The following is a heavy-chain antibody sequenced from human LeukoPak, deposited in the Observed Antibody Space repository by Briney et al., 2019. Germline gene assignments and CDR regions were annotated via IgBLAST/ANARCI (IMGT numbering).Heavy chain of an antibody. D-gene: IGHD6-19*01. CDR1: GGSMSSYY. CDR2: IYYNGKT. V-gene: IGHV4-59*08. Sequence: SETLSLTCTVSGGSMSSYYWSWIRQPPGKGLEWIGYIYYNGKTNYSPSLNSRVTISVDTSRNQLSLKLNSVTAADTAVYYCARGGWSVDYWGQGTLVTVSS. CDR3: ARGGWSVDY. J-gene: IGHJ4*02.